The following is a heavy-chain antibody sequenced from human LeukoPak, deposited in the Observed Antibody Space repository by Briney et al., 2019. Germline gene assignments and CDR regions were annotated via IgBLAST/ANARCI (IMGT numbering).Heavy chain of an antibody. J-gene: IGHJ4*02. V-gene: IGHV4-39*01. CDR3: ARQIYCGGDCYSGFDY. D-gene: IGHD2-21*01. Sequence: KPSETLSLTCTVSGGSIRSSSYYWGWIRQPPGKGLEWIGSIYYSGSTYYNPSLKSRVTISVDTSKNQFSLKLRSVTAADTAVYYCARQIYCGGDCYSGFDYWGRGTLVTVSS. CDR2: IYYSGST. CDR1: GGSIRSSSYY.